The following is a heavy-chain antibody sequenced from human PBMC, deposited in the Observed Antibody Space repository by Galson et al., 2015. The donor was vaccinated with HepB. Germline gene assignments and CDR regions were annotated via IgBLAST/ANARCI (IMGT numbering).Heavy chain of an antibody. CDR1: GGTFSSYA. J-gene: IGHJ4*02. CDR2: IIPIFGTA. D-gene: IGHD1-26*01. Sequence: SVKVSCKASGGTFSSYAISWVRQAPGQGLEWMGGIIPIFGTANYAQKFQGRVTITADKSTSTAYMELSSLRSEDTAVYYCARVGSSRQFDYYFDYWGQGTLVTVSS. CDR3: ARVGSSRQFDYYFDY. V-gene: IGHV1-69*06.